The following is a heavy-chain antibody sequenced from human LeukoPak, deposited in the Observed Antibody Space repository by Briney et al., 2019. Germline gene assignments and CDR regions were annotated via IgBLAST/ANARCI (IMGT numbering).Heavy chain of an antibody. CDR3: TREARVGNWFDP. Sequence: GASVKVSCKASGYTFTDYYIHWVRQAPGQGLEWMGWINRDNGGTNYAQKFQGRVTMTRDTSIRTVYMDLSRLRSDDTAVFYCTREARVGNWFDPWGQGTQVTVSS. V-gene: IGHV1-2*02. CDR1: GYTFTDYY. CDR2: INRDNGGT. D-gene: IGHD2-2*01. J-gene: IGHJ5*02.